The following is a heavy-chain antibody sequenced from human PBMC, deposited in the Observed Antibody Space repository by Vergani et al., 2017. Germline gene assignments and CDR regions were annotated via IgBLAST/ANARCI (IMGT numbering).Heavy chain of an antibody. CDR3: ARSDSSRYYYYMDV. D-gene: IGHD4-11*01. CDR1: GFIFSDYY. V-gene: IGHV3-74*01. CDR2: INSDSNDI. Sequence: EVQLVESGGVVVQPGGSLRLSCVSSGFIFSDYYMHWVRQAPGKGLVWVSRINSDSNDITYADSVKGRFTVSRDNAKNTLYLQMSSLRAEDTAIYYCARSDSSRYYYYMDVWGKGTTVTVSS. J-gene: IGHJ6*03.